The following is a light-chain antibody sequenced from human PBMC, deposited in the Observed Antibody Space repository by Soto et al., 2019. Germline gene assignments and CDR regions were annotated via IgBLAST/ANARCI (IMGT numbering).Light chain of an antibody. CDR1: SSDVGDYKY. Sequence: QSALTQPASVSGFPGQSITISCTGTSSDVGDYKYVCWYQQLPGRAPRLMIYEVSNRPSGVSDRFSGSKSGTTASLTISGLQAEDEGDYYCTSYSRSSTYVVFGGGTKLTVL. CDR3: TSYSRSSTYVV. J-gene: IGLJ2*01. V-gene: IGLV2-14*01. CDR2: EVS.